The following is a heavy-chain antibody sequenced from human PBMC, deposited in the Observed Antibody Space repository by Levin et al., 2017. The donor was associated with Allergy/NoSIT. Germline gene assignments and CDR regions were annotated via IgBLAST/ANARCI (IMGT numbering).Heavy chain of an antibody. CDR1: GYTFTGYY. CDR3: ARDYYDRGDYYGMDV. V-gene: IGHV1-2*04. Sequence: ASVKVSCKASGYTFTGYYMHWVRQAPGQGLEWMGWINPNSGGTNYAQKFQGWVTMTRDTSISTAYMELSRLRSDDTAVYYCARDYYDRGDYYGMDVWGQGTTVTVSS. CDR2: INPNSGGT. J-gene: IGHJ6*02. D-gene: IGHD3-22*01.